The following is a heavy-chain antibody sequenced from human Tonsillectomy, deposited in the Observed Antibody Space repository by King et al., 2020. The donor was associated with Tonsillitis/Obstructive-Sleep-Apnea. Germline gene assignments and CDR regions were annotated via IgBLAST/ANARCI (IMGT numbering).Heavy chain of an antibody. J-gene: IGHJ4*02. CDR2: IWYDGSDK. Sequence: VQLVESGGGVVQPGRSLRLSCAASGFPFSTYAMHWVRQAPGKGLEWVAVIWYDGSDKYYADSVKGRFTISRDNSKNTLYLQMNSLRAEDTAVYYCAGETQGEYQREYCSGFSCYVWGQGTLVTVSS. V-gene: IGHV3-33*01. D-gene: IGHD2-15*01. CDR3: AGETQGEYQREYCSGFSCYV. CDR1: GFPFSTYA.